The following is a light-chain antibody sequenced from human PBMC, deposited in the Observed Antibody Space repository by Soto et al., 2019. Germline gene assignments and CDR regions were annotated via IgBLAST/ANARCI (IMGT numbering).Light chain of an antibody. J-gene: IGLJ3*02. Sequence: QSVLTQPPSVSGAPGQRVTISCTGSSSNIGAGYDVHWYQQLPGTAPKLLIYGNSNRPSGVPDRFSGSKSGTSASLAITGLQAEDEADYDCQSYDSSRHWVFGGGTKLTV. CDR3: QSYDSSRHWV. CDR1: SSNIGAGYD. V-gene: IGLV1-40*01. CDR2: GNS.